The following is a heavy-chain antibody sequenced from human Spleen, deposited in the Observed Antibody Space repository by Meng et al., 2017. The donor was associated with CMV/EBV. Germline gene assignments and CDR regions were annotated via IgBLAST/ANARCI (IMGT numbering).Heavy chain of an antibody. V-gene: IGHV4-30-4*01. J-gene: IGHJ5*02. D-gene: IGHD3-10*02. Sequence: RQPPVKGLEWIGYIHYSGSTSYNPSLTGTTSYNPSLKSRVTMSLDTSKNQFSLRLSSMTAADTAVYFCARGGVRVRLLSRLRWFDPWGQGTLVTVSS. CDR3: ARGGVRVRLLSRLRWFDP. CDR2: IHYSGSTSYNPSLTGTT.